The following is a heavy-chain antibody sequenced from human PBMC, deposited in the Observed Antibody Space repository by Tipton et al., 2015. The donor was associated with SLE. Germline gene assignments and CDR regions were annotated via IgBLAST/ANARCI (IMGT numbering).Heavy chain of an antibody. CDR3: ARQEGSGWYVWYFDL. J-gene: IGHJ2*01. V-gene: IGHV1-18*01. Sequence: QVQLVQSGAEVKKPGASVKVSCKASGYTFISYGISWVRQAPGQGLEWMGWISAYNGNTNYAQKFQGRITFSADESTTTVFMELSSLRSEDTAVYYCARQEGSGWYVWYFDLWGRGTLVTVSS. CDR2: ISAYNGNT. D-gene: IGHD6-19*01. CDR1: GYTFISYG.